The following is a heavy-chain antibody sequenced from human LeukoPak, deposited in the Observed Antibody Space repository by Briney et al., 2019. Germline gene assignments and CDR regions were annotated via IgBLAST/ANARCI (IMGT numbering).Heavy chain of an antibody. CDR1: GYTFTSYD. CDR2: MNPNSGNT. Sequence: ASVKASCKASGYTFTSYDINWVRQATGQGLEWMGWMNPNSGNTGYAQKFQGRVTITRNTSISTAYMELSSLRSEDTAVYYRAREISSSGPYYFDYWGQGTLVTVSS. J-gene: IGHJ4*02. V-gene: IGHV1-8*03. CDR3: AREISSSGPYYFDY. D-gene: IGHD6-19*01.